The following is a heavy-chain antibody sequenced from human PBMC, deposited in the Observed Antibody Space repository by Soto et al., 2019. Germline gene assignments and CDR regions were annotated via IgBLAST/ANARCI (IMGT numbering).Heavy chain of an antibody. V-gene: IGHV1-2*04. J-gene: IGHJ6*02. Sequence: ASVKVSCKASGYTFTGYYMHWVRQAPGQGLEWMGWINPNSGGTNYAQKFQGWVTMTRDTSISTAYMELSRLRSDDTAVYYGAREGWGIAAAGTNYYGMDVWGQGTTVTVSS. CDR3: AREGWGIAAAGTNYYGMDV. CDR1: GYTFTGYY. CDR2: INPNSGGT. D-gene: IGHD6-13*01.